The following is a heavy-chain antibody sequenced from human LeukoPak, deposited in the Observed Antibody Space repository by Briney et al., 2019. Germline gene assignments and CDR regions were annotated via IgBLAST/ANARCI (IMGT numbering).Heavy chain of an antibody. V-gene: IGHV4-59*08. CDR3: ARHFFYCSGGSCYEGVDP. CDR2: IYYSGST. CDR1: GGSISSYY. J-gene: IGHJ5*02. Sequence: SETLSLTCTVSGGSISSYYWSWIRQPPGKGLEWIGYIYYSGSTNCNPSLKSRVTIPVDTSKNQFFLKLSSVTAADTAVYYCARHFFYCSGGSCYEGVDPWGQGTLVTVSS. D-gene: IGHD2-15*01.